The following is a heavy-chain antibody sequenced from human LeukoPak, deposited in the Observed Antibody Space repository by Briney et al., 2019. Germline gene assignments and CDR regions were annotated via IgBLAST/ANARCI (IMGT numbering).Heavy chain of an antibody. D-gene: IGHD2-2*01. J-gene: IGHJ5*02. V-gene: IGHV3-23*01. CDR2: TSSSDAGT. CDR3: AKDLIVVLPPARSNWFDP. Sequence: GGSLRLSCAASGFTLSTYAMSWVRQTPGKGLEWVAATSSSDAGTYHADSVRGRFTISRDNSKNTLYLQMNSLRAEDTAVYYCAKDLIVVLPPARSNWFDPWGQGTLVTVSS. CDR1: GFTLSTYA.